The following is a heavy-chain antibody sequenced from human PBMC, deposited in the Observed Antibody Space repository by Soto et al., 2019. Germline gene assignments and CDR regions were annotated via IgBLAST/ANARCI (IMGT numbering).Heavy chain of an antibody. CDR3: ARDRCSSSWVGYYGMDV. V-gene: IGHV3-48*02. CDR1: GFTFSSYS. J-gene: IGHJ6*02. Sequence: GGSLRLSCAASGFTFSSYSMNWVRQAPGKGLEWVSYISSSSSTIYYADSVKGRFTISRDNAKNSLYLQRNSLRDEDTAVYYCARDRCSSSWVGYYGMDVWGQGTTVTVSS. D-gene: IGHD6-6*01. CDR2: ISSSSSTI.